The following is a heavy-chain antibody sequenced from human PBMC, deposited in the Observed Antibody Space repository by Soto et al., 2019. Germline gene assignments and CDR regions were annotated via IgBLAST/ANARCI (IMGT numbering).Heavy chain of an antibody. Sequence: QVQLVQSGAEVKKPGASVKVSCKASGYTFTDYYVHWVRQAPGQGLEWMGGIIPIFGTANYAQKFQGRVTITADESTSTAYMELSSLRSEDTAVYYCARYSGSSRLAPDCWGQGTLVTVSS. CDR2: IIPIFGTA. D-gene: IGHD6-6*01. J-gene: IGHJ4*02. CDR3: ARYSGSSRLAPDC. V-gene: IGHV1-69*01. CDR1: GYTFTDYY.